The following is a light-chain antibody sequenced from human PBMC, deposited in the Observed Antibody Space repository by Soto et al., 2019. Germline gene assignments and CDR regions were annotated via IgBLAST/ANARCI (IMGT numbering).Light chain of an antibody. CDR2: DVS. CDR1: SSDVGTYNY. CDR3: SSYASSSTVV. J-gene: IGLJ2*01. V-gene: IGLV2-14*01. Sequence: QSALIQPASVSGSPGQSITISCTGTSSDVGTYNYVSWYQQHPGKAPKLMIYDVSSRPSGVSNRFSGFKSGNTASLTISGLQAEDYAYYYCSSYASSSTVVFGGGTKLTVL.